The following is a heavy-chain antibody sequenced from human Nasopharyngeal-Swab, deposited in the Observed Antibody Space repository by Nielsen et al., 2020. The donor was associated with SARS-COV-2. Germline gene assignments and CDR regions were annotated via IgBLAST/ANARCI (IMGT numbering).Heavy chain of an antibody. D-gene: IGHD6-13*01. CDR2: IRSKANSYAT. CDR1: GFTFSGSA. J-gene: IGHJ4*02. Sequence: GESLKISCAASGFTFSGSAMHWVRQASGKGLEWVGRIRSKANSYATAYAASVKGRFTISRDDSKNTAYLQMNSLKTEDTAVYYCTRLDVAAAGTPDHYWGQGTLVTVFS. V-gene: IGHV3-73*01. CDR3: TRLDVAAAGTPDHY.